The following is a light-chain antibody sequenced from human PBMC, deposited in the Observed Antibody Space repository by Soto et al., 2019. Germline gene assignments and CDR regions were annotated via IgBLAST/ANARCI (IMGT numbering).Light chain of an antibody. CDR2: GAS. J-gene: IGKJ3*01. Sequence: EIVLTQSPGTLSLSPGERATLSCRASETINNNLLAWYQQKPGQAPRLLFYGASTRATGIPDRFSGSGSGTDFTLTISRLGPDDFAVYYCQQYVWSPPFTFGPGTKVDIK. CDR1: ETINNNL. V-gene: IGKV3-20*01. CDR3: QQYVWSPPFT.